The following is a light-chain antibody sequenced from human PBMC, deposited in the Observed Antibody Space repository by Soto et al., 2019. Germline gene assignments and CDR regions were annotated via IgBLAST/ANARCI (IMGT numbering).Light chain of an antibody. Sequence: QSVLTQPASVSGSPGQSITISCTGTSSDIGGSKYVSWYQQDPGKAPKLLIYEVTNRPSGVSDRFSGSKSDNTASLTISGLQAEDEAHYYCSSYATGNTLLFGGGTKLTVL. CDR2: EVT. CDR3: SSYATGNTLL. CDR1: SSDIGGSKY. J-gene: IGLJ2*01. V-gene: IGLV2-14*01.